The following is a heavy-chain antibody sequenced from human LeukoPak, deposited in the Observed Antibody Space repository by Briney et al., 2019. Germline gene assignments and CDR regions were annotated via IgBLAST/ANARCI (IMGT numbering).Heavy chain of an antibody. CDR2: IIPIFGTA. Sequence: SVKVSCKASGGTFSSYGISWVRQAPGQGLEWMGGIIPIFGTANYAQKFQGRVTITADESTSTAYMELSGLRSEDTAVYYCARLDEYSSSSRYYGMDVWGQGTTVTVSS. V-gene: IGHV1-69*13. D-gene: IGHD6-6*01. CDR3: ARLDEYSSSSRYYGMDV. CDR1: GGTFSSYG. J-gene: IGHJ6*02.